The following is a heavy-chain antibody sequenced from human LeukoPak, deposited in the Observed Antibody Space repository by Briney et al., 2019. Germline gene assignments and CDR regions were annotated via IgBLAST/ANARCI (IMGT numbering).Heavy chain of an antibody. Sequence: GGSLRLSCAASGFSFSTYSMSWVRQAPGKGLDWVSLLYRDGTTYYAESVKGRFTISRDSSKSTLYLQMNSLTVEDTALYYCARVGYYGDYALALDHWGQGTLVSVSS. V-gene: IGHV3-53*01. CDR1: GFSFSTYS. D-gene: IGHD4-17*01. J-gene: IGHJ4*02. CDR2: LYRDGTT. CDR3: ARVGYYGDYALALDH.